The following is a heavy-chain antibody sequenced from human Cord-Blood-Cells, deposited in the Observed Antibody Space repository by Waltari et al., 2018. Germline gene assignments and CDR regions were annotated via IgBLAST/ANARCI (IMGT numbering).Heavy chain of an antibody. CDR1: GGSFSGYS. CDR3: ASFHYYYMDV. J-gene: IGHJ6*03. Sequence: QVQLQQWGAGLLKPSETLSLTCAVYGGSFSGYSWSWIRQPPGKGLEWIGEINHGGSANYNPSLKSRVTISVDTSKNQFSLKLSSVTAADTAVYYCASFHYYYMDVWGKGTTVTVSS. V-gene: IGHV4-34*01. CDR2: INHGGSA.